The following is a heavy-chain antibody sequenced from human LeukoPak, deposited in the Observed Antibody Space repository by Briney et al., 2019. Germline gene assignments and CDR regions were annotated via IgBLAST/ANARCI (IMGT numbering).Heavy chain of an antibody. J-gene: IGHJ4*02. CDR3: TTRVNRDGYNWAYDY. CDR1: GFTFSYAW. Sequence: GGSLRLSCAASGFTFSYAWMSWVRHTPGKGLEWVARIKPKTEGGTTDYAAPVKGRFTISRDDSKNTVFLQMNSLNTEDTAVYYCTTRVNRDGYNWAYDYWGQGTLVTVSS. CDR2: IKPKTEGGTT. D-gene: IGHD5-24*01. V-gene: IGHV3-15*01.